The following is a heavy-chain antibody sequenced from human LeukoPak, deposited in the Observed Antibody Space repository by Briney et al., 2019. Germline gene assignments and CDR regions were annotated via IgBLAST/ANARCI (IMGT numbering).Heavy chain of an antibody. D-gene: IGHD3-22*01. CDR3: ARASSGYYYGFDY. CDR1: GGSISSGGHS. CDR2: IYHSGSGST. V-gene: IGHV4-30-2*01. J-gene: IGHJ4*02. Sequence: SQTLSLTCTVSGGSISSGGHSWSWIRQPPGKGLEWIGYIYHSGSGSTYYNPSLKSRVTISIDKSRNQFSLKLNSVTAADTAVYYCARASSGYYYGFDYWGQGTLVTVSS.